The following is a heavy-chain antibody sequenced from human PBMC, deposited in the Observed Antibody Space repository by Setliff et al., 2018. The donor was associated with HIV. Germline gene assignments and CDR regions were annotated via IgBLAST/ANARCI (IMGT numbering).Heavy chain of an antibody. CDR2: ISYDGTGK. J-gene: IGHJ4*02. CDR1: ESTFYA. V-gene: IGHV3-30*04. Sequence: GGSLRLSCEASESTFYAMHWVRQAPGKGLEWLAVISYDGTGKYYADSVKGRFTISRDNSKSTQYLQMNSLRTEDTAVYYCARDRHYDTLTGFPYFDYWGQGTLVTVSS. CDR3: ARDRHYDTLTGFPYFDY. D-gene: IGHD3-9*01.